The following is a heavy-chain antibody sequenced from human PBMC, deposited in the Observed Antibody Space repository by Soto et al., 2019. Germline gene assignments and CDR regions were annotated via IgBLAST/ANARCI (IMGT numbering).Heavy chain of an antibody. D-gene: IGHD3-22*01. CDR3: AREAIIVIAAPEYYFDY. V-gene: IGHV3-66*01. Sequence: EVQLVESGGDLVQRGGSLRLSGAASGFDVSNPDMSWVRQAPGKGLEWVSVIYSGGYTNYADSVKGRFIVSRDSPKNTLYLQMDSLRAEDTAVYYCAREAIIVIAAPEYYFDYWGQGTLVTVSS. CDR2: IYSGGYT. CDR1: GFDVSNPD. J-gene: IGHJ4*02.